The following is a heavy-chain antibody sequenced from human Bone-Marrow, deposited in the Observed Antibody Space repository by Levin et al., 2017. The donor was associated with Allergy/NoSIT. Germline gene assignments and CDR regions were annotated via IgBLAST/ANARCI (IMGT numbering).Heavy chain of an antibody. D-gene: IGHD5-24*01. CDR1: GFTLSIDD. V-gene: IGHV3-48*02. CDR3: VRGKMAN. Sequence: SCAASGFTLSIDDMNWVRQAPGKGLEWISYISGASGAMYHADSVKGRFTISRDNAENSLFLQMNSLRDEDTAVYYCVRGKMANWGQGTLVTVSS. J-gene: IGHJ4*02. CDR2: ISGASGAM.